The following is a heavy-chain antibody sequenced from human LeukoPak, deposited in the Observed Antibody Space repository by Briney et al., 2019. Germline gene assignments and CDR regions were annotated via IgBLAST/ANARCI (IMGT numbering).Heavy chain of an antibody. CDR2: IYSEGRT. CDR3: ARVTGGGYFDY. CDR1: GFTVSINY. D-gene: IGHD2-15*01. Sequence: GGSLRLSCAASGFTVSINYMSWVRQAPGEGREGVSVIYSEGRTYHADSVKGQFANSRDNSKNTLYLEMNSLRADDTAVYYCARVTGGGYFDYWGQGTLVTVSS. J-gene: IGHJ4*02. V-gene: IGHV3-53*05.